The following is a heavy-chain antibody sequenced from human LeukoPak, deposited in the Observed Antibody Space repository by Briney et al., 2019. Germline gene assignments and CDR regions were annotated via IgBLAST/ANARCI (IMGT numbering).Heavy chain of an antibody. J-gene: IGHJ3*02. D-gene: IGHD6-19*01. CDR2: VYCTGST. Sequence: KTSETLSLTCTVSGGSISTDNYFWGWIRQPPGKGLEWIGGVYCTGSTYYKPSLQSRVTISVDTSKNQFSLKLRSVTATDTAVYYCARSVAGTVGDAFDIWGQGTMVTVSS. CDR1: GGSISTDNYF. V-gene: IGHV4-39*01. CDR3: ARSVAGTVGDAFDI.